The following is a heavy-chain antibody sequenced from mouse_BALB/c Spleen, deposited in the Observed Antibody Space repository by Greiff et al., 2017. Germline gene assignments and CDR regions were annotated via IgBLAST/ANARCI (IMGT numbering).Heavy chain of an antibody. CDR1: GYSITSDYA. V-gene: IGHV3-2*02. CDR3: ARRAAWFAY. J-gene: IGHJ3*01. Sequence: EVKLVESGPGLVKPSQSLSLTCTVTGYSITSDYAWNWIRQFPGNKLEWMGYISYSGSTSYNPSLKSRISITRDTSKNQFFLQLNSVTTEDTATYYCARRAAWFAYWGQGTLVTVSA. D-gene: IGHD3-3*01. CDR2: ISYSGST.